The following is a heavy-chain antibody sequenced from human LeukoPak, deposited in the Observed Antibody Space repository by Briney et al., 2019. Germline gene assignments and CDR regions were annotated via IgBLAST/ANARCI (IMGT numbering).Heavy chain of an antibody. V-gene: IGHV4-61*02. CDR3: ARDPEYYYSMDV. Sequence: SQTQSLTCTVSGGSISSGSYYWSRIRQPAGKGLEWIGRIYTSGSTNYNPSLKSRVTISVDTSKNQFSLKLSSVTAADTAVYYCARDPEYYYSMDVWGQGTTVTVSS. CDR1: GGSISSGSYY. CDR2: IYTSGST. J-gene: IGHJ6*02.